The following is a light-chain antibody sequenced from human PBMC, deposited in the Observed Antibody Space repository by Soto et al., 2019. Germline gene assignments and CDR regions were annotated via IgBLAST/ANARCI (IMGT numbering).Light chain of an antibody. CDR1: SRDVGGYNY. CDR2: EVS. J-gene: IGLJ2*01. CDR3: SSCTSSIVV. Sequence: QSALTQPASVSGSPGQSITISCTGTSRDVGGYNYVSWYQQHPGKAPKLMIYEVSDRPSGVSNRFSGSKSGNTASLTISGLQAEDAAHYYCSSCTSSIVVFGGGTKLTVL. V-gene: IGLV2-14*01.